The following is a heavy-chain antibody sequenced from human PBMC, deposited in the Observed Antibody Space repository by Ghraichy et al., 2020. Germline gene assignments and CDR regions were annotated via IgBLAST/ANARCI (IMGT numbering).Heavy chain of an antibody. V-gene: IGHV3-48*02. Sequence: GGSLRLSCAASGFTFSSYSMNWVRQAPGKGLEWVSYISSSSSTIYYADSVKGRFTISRDNAKNSLYLQMNSLRDEDTAVYYCARGTKFVVVALGDYWGQGTLVTVSS. J-gene: IGHJ4*02. CDR1: GFTFSSYS. CDR2: ISSSSSTI. CDR3: ARGTKFVVVALGDY. D-gene: IGHD2-15*01.